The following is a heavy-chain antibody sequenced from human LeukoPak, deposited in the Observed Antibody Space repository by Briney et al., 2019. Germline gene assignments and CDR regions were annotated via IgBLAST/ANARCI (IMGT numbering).Heavy chain of an antibody. CDR2: IYYSGST. V-gene: IGHV4-39*01. CDR1: GGSISSSSYY. D-gene: IGHD3-22*01. J-gene: IGHJ4*02. Sequence: SETLSLTCTVSGGSISSSSYYWGWIRQPPGKGLEWIGSIYYSGSTYYNPSPKSRVTISVDTSKNQFSLKLSSVTAADTAVYYCASRPFTQTYYYDSSGYSRWPFDYWGQGTLVTVSS. CDR3: ASRPFTQTYYYDSSGYSRWPFDY.